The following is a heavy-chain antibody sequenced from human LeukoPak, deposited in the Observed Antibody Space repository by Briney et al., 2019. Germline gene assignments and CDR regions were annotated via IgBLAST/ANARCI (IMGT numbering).Heavy chain of an antibody. Sequence: SETLSLTCTVSGGSISSSSYYWSWIRQPPGKGLEWIGYIYYSGSTNYNPSLKSRVTISVDTSKNQFSLKLSSVTAADTAVYYCARDPGVNYGMDVWGQGTTVTVSS. V-gene: IGHV4-61*01. CDR2: IYYSGST. J-gene: IGHJ6*02. CDR1: GGSISSSSYY. D-gene: IGHD7-27*01. CDR3: ARDPGVNYGMDV.